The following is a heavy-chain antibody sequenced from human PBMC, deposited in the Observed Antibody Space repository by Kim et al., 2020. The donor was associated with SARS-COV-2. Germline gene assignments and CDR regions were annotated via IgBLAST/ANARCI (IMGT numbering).Heavy chain of an antibody. Sequence: YADSGKGRFTISRDNAKNTLYLQMNSRRAEDTAVYYCARDFYSSSGYFDYWGQGTLVTVSS. J-gene: IGHJ4*02. D-gene: IGHD6-25*01. CDR3: ARDFYSSSGYFDY. V-gene: IGHV3-33*01.